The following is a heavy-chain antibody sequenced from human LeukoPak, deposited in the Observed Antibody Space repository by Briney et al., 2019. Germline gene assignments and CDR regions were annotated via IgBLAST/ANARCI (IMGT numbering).Heavy chain of an antibody. CDR2: ISYDGSNK. Sequence: GGSLRLSCAASGFTFSSYAMHWVRQAPGKGLERVAVISYDGSNKYYADSVKGRFTISRDNFKNTLYLQMNSLRAEDAAVYYCARDPSYGGNSALGFDYWGQGTLVTVAS. D-gene: IGHD4-23*01. J-gene: IGHJ4*02. V-gene: IGHV3-30-3*01. CDR3: ARDPSYGGNSALGFDY. CDR1: GFTFSSYA.